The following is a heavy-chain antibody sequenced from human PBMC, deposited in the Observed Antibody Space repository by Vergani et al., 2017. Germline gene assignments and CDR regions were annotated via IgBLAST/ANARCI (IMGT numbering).Heavy chain of an antibody. CDR2: IIPILGIA. D-gene: IGHD6-6*01. V-gene: IGHV1-69*02. CDR1: GGTFSSYT. CDR3: ASFVGGYYGMDV. Sequence: QVQLVQSGAEVKKPGSSVKVSCKASGGTFSSYTISWVRQAPGQGLEWMGRIIPILGIANYAQKFQGRVTITADKSTSTAYMELSSLRSEDTAVYYCASFVGGYYGMDVWGQGTTVTVSS. J-gene: IGHJ6*02.